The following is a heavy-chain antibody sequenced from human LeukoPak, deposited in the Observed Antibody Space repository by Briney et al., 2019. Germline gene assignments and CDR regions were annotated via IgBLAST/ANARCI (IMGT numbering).Heavy chain of an antibody. V-gene: IGHV3-15*01. D-gene: IGHD6-19*01. Sequence: PGGSLRLSCAASGFTFSNAWMSWVRQAPGKGLEWVGRIKSKTDGGTTDYAAPVKGRFTISRDDSKNTLYLQMNSLKTEDTAVYYCTTLRYSSGWYLGEIGYWGQGTLVTVSS. CDR2: IKSKTDGGTT. CDR3: TTLRYSSGWYLGEIGY. J-gene: IGHJ4*02. CDR1: GFTFSNAW.